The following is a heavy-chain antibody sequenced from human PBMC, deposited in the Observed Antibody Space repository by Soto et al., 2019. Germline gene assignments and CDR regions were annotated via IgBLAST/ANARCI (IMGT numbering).Heavy chain of an antibody. V-gene: IGHV3-30-3*01. Sequence: QVQLVESGGGVVQPGRSLRLSCAASGLTFSNYAMHWVRQAPGKGLEWVAVISYDGSKKYYADSVKGLFTIPRENSKHTVYLHINSLRAEGTAVYYCAVERSHSSCPYFDYWGQGTLVTVSS. D-gene: IGHD4-17*01. CDR3: AVERSHSSCPYFDY. J-gene: IGHJ4*02. CDR1: GLTFSNYA. CDR2: ISYDGSKK.